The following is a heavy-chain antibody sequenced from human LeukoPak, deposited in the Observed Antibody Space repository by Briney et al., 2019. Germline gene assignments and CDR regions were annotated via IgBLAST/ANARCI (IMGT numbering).Heavy chain of an antibody. D-gene: IGHD3-10*01. Sequence: SETLSLTCAVYGGSFSGYYWSWIRQPPGKGLEWIGEINHSGSTNCNPSLKSRVTISVDTSKNQFSLKLSSATAADTAVYYCARGRRVLLWFGSPIFDYWGQGTLVTVSS. V-gene: IGHV4-34*01. CDR2: INHSGST. CDR1: GGSFSGYY. J-gene: IGHJ4*02. CDR3: ARGRRVLLWFGSPIFDY.